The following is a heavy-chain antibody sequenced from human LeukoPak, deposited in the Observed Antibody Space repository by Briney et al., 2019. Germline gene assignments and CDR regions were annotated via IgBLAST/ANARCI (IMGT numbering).Heavy chain of an antibody. CDR3: ATSGGYSYGRVDY. D-gene: IGHD5-18*01. V-gene: IGHV1-69-2*01. CDR1: GYTFTDYY. J-gene: IGHJ4*02. Sequence: ASLKVSCKVSGYTFTDYYMHWVQQAPGNGLEWMGLVDPEDGETIYAEKFQGRVTITADTSTDTAYMELSSLRSEDTAVYYCATSGGYSYGRVDYWGQGTLVTVSS. CDR2: VDPEDGET.